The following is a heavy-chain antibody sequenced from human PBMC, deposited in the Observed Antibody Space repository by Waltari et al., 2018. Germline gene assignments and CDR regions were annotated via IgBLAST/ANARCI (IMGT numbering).Heavy chain of an antibody. Sequence: QVQLVQSGAEVKKPGSSVQVSCKASGGNFSSYAISWVRQAPGQGLEWMGGIIPIFGTANYAQKFQGRVTITADESTSTAYMELSSLRSEDTAVYYCARDELSGFDWLFPGDYWGQGTLVTVSS. CDR2: IIPIFGTA. CDR1: GGNFSSYA. J-gene: IGHJ4*02. D-gene: IGHD3-9*01. V-gene: IGHV1-69*01. CDR3: ARDELSGFDWLFPGDY.